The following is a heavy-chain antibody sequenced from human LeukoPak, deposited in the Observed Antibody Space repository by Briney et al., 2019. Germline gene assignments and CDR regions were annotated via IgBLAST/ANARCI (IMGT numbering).Heavy chain of an antibody. J-gene: IGHJ4*02. Sequence: GRSLRLSCAASGFTFDDYAMHWVRQAPGRGLEWVSGISWNSGSIAYADSVKGRFTISRDNAKNSLYLQMNSLRAEDTALYYCAKDAGYYFDYWGQGTLVTVSS. CDR3: AKDAGYYFDY. CDR2: ISWNSGSI. D-gene: IGHD6-13*01. V-gene: IGHV3-9*01. CDR1: GFTFDDYA.